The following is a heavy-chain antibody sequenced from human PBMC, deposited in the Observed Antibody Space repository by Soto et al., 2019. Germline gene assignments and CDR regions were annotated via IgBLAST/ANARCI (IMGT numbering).Heavy chain of an antibody. Sequence: GGSLRLSCAASGFTFSSYAMSWVRQAPGKGLEWVSAISGSGGSTYYADSVKGRFTISRDNSKNTLYLQMNSLRAEDTAVYYCANAHCSGGSCYSILDYWGQGTLVTVSS. V-gene: IGHV3-23*01. D-gene: IGHD2-15*01. CDR2: ISGSGGST. J-gene: IGHJ4*02. CDR1: GFTFSSYA. CDR3: ANAHCSGGSCYSILDY.